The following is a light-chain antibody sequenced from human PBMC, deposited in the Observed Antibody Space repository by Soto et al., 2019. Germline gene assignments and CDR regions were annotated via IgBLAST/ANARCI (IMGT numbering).Light chain of an antibody. CDR3: QHYGDSSWT. CDR1: QSVSSTL. CDR2: GVS. Sequence: ELVLTQSPVALSLSSGERATLSCRASQSVSSTLLTWYQQKPGQAPRLLIYGVSSRATGIPDRFSGSGSGTDFTLTISRVEPEDFVVSFCQHYGDSSWTFGQGSRVEIK. J-gene: IGKJ1*01. V-gene: IGKV3-20*01.